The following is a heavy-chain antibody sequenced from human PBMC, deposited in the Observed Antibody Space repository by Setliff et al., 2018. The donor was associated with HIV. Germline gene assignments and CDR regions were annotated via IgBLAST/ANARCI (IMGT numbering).Heavy chain of an antibody. V-gene: IGHV4-38-2*01. Sequence: SETLSLTCDVSGDSISDGYFWAWIRQTPGKGPEWIATIYHTGDTYYNPSLKSRVTISVDTSKNQFSLKMRSVTAADTAVYYCARGRLLWSGSYYYYYMDVWGKGTTVTVSS. CDR1: GDSISDGYF. CDR3: ARGRLLWSGSYYYYYMDV. CDR2: IYHTGDT. J-gene: IGHJ6*03. D-gene: IGHD3-10*01.